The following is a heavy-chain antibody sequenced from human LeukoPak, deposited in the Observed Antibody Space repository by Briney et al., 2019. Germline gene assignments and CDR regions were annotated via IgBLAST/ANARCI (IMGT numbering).Heavy chain of an antibody. Sequence: GESLKISLKGSGYSFTSYWIGWVRPMPGKGLEWMGIIYPGDSDTRYSPSFQGQVTISADKSISTAYLQWSSLKASDTAMYYCARSESSTSAYNWFDHWGQGTLVTVSS. D-gene: IGHD2-2*01. CDR1: GYSFTSYW. CDR3: ARSESSTSAYNWFDH. V-gene: IGHV5-51*01. J-gene: IGHJ5*02. CDR2: IYPGDSDT.